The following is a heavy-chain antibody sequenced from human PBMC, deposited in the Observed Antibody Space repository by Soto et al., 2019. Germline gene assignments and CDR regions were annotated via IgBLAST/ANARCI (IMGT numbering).Heavy chain of an antibody. CDR1: GGTFSSYA. J-gene: IGHJ6*02. CDR3: ARDGGIHHDYYYYGMDV. CDR2: IIPIFGTA. Sequence: QVQLVQSGAEVKKPGSSVKVSCKASGGTFSSYAISWVRQAPGQGLKWMGGIIPIFGTANYAQKFQGRVTITADESTSTAYMELSSLRSEDTAVYYCARDGGIHHDYYYYGMDVWGQGTTVTVSS. D-gene: IGHD5-18*01. V-gene: IGHV1-69*01.